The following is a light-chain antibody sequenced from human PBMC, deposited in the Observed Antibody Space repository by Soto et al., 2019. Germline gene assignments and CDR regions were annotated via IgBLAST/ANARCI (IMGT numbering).Light chain of an antibody. CDR1: QSVSSSD. CDR2: GAS. V-gene: IGKV3-20*01. Sequence: ENVLTQSPGTLSLSPGERATLSCRASQSVSSSDLAWYQQKPGQAPRPLIYGASSRATRIPDRFSGSGSGTDFPLTISRLGPEDFAVYSCQQYGSSPPWTFGQGTTVEIK. J-gene: IGKJ1*01. CDR3: QQYGSSPPWT.